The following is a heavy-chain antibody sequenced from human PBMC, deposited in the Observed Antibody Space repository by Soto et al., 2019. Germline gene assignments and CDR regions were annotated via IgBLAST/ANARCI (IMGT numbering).Heavy chain of an antibody. D-gene: IGHD6-13*01. J-gene: IGHJ4*02. V-gene: IGHV3-30-3*01. CDR2: ISTQGRYE. CDR1: GFTLSSYA. Sequence: GGSVKLSSAVSGFTLSSYAMHWVRQAPGKGLDWVAHISTQGRYEYYPHSLKGRFTISRDNSRNTVSLQMSSPRAEDTAVNYRARRGIVAADIGPPQGSLVYWGKRTLVTGSS. CDR3: ARRGIVAADIGPPQGSLVY.